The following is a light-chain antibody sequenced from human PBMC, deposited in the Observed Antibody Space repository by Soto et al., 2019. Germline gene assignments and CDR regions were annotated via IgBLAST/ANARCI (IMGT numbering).Light chain of an antibody. CDR3: QQYNNWPGT. CDR2: GAS. J-gene: IGKJ1*01. V-gene: IGKV3-15*01. CDR1: QSVSSN. Sequence: EIVMTQSPATLSVSPGERATLSCRASQSVSSNLAWYQQKPGQAPRLLIYGASTRATGIPARFSGSGSGTEFTLTISGLQSEDSAVYYCQQYNNWPGTFGKGTKVEIK.